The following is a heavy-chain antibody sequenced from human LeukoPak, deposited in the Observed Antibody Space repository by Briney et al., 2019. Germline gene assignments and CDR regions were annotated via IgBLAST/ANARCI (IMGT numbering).Heavy chain of an antibody. CDR3: AKTSYYYGSGSRKPFDY. J-gene: IGHJ4*02. Sequence: SETLSFTCAVYGGSFSGYYWSWIRQPPGKGLEWIGEINHSGSTNYNPSLKSRVTISVDTSKNQFSLKLSSVTAADTAVYYCAKTSYYYGSGSRKPFDYWGQGTLVTVSS. V-gene: IGHV4-34*01. D-gene: IGHD3-10*01. CDR1: GGSFSGYY. CDR2: INHSGST.